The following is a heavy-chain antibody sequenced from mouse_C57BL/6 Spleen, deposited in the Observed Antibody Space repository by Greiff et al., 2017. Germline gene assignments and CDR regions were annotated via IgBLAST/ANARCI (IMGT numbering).Heavy chain of an antibody. V-gene: IGHV1-81*01. J-gene: IGHJ4*01. CDR1: GYTFTSYG. CDR2: IYPRSGNT. D-gene: IGHD3-2*02. Sequence: QVQLQQSGAELARPGASVKLSCKASGYTFTSYGISWVKQRTGQGLEWIGEIYPRSGNTYYNEKFKGKAALTADKSSSTAYMELRSRTSEDSAVYFCARKGAQATAMDYWGQGTSVTVSS. CDR3: ARKGAQATAMDY.